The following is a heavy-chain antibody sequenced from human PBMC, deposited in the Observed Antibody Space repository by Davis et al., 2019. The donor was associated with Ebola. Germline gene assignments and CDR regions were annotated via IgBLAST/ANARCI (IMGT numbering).Heavy chain of an antibody. CDR2: IIPIFGTA. Sequence: AASVKVSCKASGGTFSSYAISWVRQAPGQGLERMGGIIPIFGTANYAQKFQGRVTITADESTSTAYMELSSLRSEDTAVYYCARVAEWLGVEGYFDLWGRGTLVTVSS. D-gene: IGHD5-12*01. J-gene: IGHJ2*01. CDR1: GGTFSSYA. CDR3: ARVAEWLGVEGYFDL. V-gene: IGHV1-69*13.